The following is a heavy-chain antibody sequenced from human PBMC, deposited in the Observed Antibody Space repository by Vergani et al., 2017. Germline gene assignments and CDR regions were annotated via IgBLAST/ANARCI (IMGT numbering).Heavy chain of an antibody. V-gene: IGHV4-39*01. CDR1: GASIRSSNYY. CDR3: ARHSTVEWLVKLGWIDP. Sequence: QLQLQDSGPGLVKPSATLSLTCSVSGASIRSSNYYWGWIRQPPGKGLEWISIIYYSGRTYYNPSLKSRVTISVDTSKNQFSLKLSSVTAADTAVYFCARHSTVEWLVKLGWIDPWGQGILVTVSS. D-gene: IGHD6-19*01. J-gene: IGHJ5*02. CDR2: IYYSGRT.